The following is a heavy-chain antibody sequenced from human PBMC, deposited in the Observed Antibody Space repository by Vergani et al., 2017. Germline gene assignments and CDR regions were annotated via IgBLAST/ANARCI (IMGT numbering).Heavy chain of an antibody. Sequence: EVQLVETGGGLIQPGGSLRLSCAASGFTVSSNYMSWVRQAPGKGLEWVSVIYSGGSTYYADSVKGRFTISRDNSKNTLYLQMHSLRAEDTAVYYCARDGRRSDFMDVWGKGSTVTVSS. V-gene: IGHV3-53*02. J-gene: IGHJ6*03. CDR1: GFTVSSNY. CDR3: ARDGRRSDFMDV. D-gene: IGHD5-24*01. CDR2: IYSGGST.